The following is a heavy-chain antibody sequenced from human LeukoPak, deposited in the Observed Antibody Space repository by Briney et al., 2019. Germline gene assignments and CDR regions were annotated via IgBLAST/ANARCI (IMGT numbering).Heavy chain of an antibody. CDR2: IGGSSSDI. V-gene: IGHV3-21*01. D-gene: IGHD1-26*01. CDR1: GFTFSTFA. CDR3: ARRGFHDYSGFDY. Sequence: GGSLRLSCAASGFTFSTFAMIWVHQAPGKGPEWVSSIGGSSSDIYYAASVKGRFTISRDNAKNSLYLQMKSLRAEDTAVYYCARRGFHDYSGFDYWGQGTLVTVSS. J-gene: IGHJ4*02.